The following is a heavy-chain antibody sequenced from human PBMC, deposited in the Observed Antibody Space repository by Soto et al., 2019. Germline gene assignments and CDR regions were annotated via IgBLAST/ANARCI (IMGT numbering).Heavy chain of an antibody. CDR3: AREGDVDTAMVRDYYYYGMDV. CDR2: IIPIFGTA. J-gene: IGHJ6*02. D-gene: IGHD5-18*01. V-gene: IGHV1-69*01. CDR1: GGTFSSYA. Sequence: QVRLVQSGAEVKKPGSSVKVSCKASGGTFSSYAISWVRQAPGQGLEWMGGIIPIFGTANYAQKFQGRVTITADESTSTAYMELSSLRSEDTAVYYCAREGDVDTAMVRDYYYYGMDVWGQGTTVTVSS.